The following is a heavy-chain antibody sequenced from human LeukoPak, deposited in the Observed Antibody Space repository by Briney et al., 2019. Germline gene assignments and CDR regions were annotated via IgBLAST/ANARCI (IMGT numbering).Heavy chain of an antibody. Sequence: QPGGSLRLSCAASGFTFSSYEMNWVRQAPGKGLEWVSYISSSCSTIYYADSVKGRFTISRDNAKNSLYLQMNSLRAEDTAVYYCASWDYYGMDVWGQGTTVTVSS. D-gene: IGHD7-27*01. CDR3: ASWDYYGMDV. CDR2: ISSSCSTI. V-gene: IGHV3-48*03. CDR1: GFTFSSYE. J-gene: IGHJ6*02.